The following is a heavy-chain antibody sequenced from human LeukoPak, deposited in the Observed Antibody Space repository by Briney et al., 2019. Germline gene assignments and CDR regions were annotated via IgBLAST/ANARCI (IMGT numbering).Heavy chain of an antibody. CDR3: ARAELWFGDRNWFDP. V-gene: IGHV4-59*08. D-gene: IGHD3-10*01. Sequence: TSETLSLTCTVSGGSISSYYWSWIRQPPGKGLEWIGYIYYSGSTNYNPSLKSRVTISVDTSKNQFSLKLSSVTAADTAVYYCARAELWFGDRNWFDPWGQGTLVTVSS. J-gene: IGHJ5*02. CDR1: GGSISSYY. CDR2: IYYSGST.